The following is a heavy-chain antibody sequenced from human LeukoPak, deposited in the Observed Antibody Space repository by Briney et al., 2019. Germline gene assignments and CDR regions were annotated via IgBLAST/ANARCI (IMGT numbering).Heavy chain of an antibody. D-gene: IGHD4-17*01. J-gene: IGHJ4*02. CDR1: GGSFSGYY. Sequence: SETLSLTCAVYGGSFSGYYWSWTRQPPGKGLEWIGEINHSGSTNHNPSLKSRVTISVDTSKNQFSLKLSSVTAADTAVYYCARGYGDYVLDYWGQGTLVTVSS. V-gene: IGHV4-34*01. CDR3: ARGYGDYVLDY. CDR2: INHSGST.